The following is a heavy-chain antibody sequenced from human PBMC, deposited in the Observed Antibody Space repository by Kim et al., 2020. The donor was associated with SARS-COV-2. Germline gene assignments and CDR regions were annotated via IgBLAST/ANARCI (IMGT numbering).Heavy chain of an antibody. Sequence: SVKVSCKASGGTFSSYAISWVRQAPGQGLEWMGGIIPIFGTANYAQKFQGRVTITADESTSTAYMELSSLRSEDTAVYYCATRIAVAGIRSYYYGMDVWGQGTTVTVSS. CDR2: IIPIFGTA. CDR3: ATRIAVAGIRSYYYGMDV. D-gene: IGHD6-19*01. J-gene: IGHJ6*02. V-gene: IGHV1-69*13. CDR1: GGTFSSYA.